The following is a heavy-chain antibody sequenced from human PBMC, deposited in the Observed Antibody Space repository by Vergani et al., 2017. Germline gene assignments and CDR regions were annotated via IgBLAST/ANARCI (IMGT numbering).Heavy chain of an antibody. J-gene: IGHJ4*02. CDR3: ARGGRPRGSGYYGIDY. CDR2: VIPIFGTA. CDR1: GGTFSSYA. V-gene: IGHV1-69*01. D-gene: IGHD3-22*01. Sequence: QVQLVQSGAEVKKPGSSVKVSCKASGGTFSSYAISWVRQAPGQGLEWMGGVIPIFGTANYAQKFQGRVTITADDSKSTAYMELSSLRSEETDVYYCARGGRPRGSGYYGIDYWGQGTLVTVSS.